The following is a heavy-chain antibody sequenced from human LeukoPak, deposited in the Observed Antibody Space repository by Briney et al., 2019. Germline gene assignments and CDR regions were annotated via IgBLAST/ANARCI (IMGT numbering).Heavy chain of an antibody. D-gene: IGHD2-2*01. V-gene: IGHV3-30*03. CDR3: ARDQEYCSSTSCSHPYYYYYMDV. J-gene: IGHJ6*03. Sequence: GGSLRLSCAASGFTFSSYGMHWVRQAPGKGLEWVAVISYDGSNKYYADSVKGRFTISRDNSKNTLYLQMNSLRAEDTAVYYCARDQEYCSSTSCSHPYYYYYMDVWGKGTTVTVSS. CDR2: ISYDGSNK. CDR1: GFTFSSYG.